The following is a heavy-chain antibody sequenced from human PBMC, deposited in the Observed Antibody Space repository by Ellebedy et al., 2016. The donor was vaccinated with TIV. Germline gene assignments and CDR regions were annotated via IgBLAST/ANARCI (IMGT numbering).Heavy chain of an antibody. V-gene: IGHV3-53*01. J-gene: IGHJ1*01. Sequence: GESLKISCAASGFTVSSSYMNWVRQAPGKGLEWVSGISAGGNTYYADSVKGRSTISRNDSKNTLYLQMNSLRAEDTANYYCAREAGTSGWYSGFQHWGQGTLVTVSS. CDR2: ISAGGNT. CDR1: GFTVSSSY. CDR3: AREAGTSGWYSGFQH. D-gene: IGHD6-19*01.